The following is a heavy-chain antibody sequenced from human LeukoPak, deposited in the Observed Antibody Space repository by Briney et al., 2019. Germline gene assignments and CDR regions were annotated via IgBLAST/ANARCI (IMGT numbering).Heavy chain of an antibody. V-gene: IGHV3-33*01. Sequence: GRSLRLSCAASGFTFSSYGMHWLRQAPGKGLEWVAVIWYDGSNKYYADSVKGRFTISRDNSKNTVYLQMNSLRAEDTAVYYCAREHSPVMKYYFYSWGQGTQVTVSS. CDR1: GFTFSSYG. J-gene: IGHJ4*02. CDR3: AREHSPVMKYYFYS. CDR2: IWYDGSNK. D-gene: IGHD2-21*01.